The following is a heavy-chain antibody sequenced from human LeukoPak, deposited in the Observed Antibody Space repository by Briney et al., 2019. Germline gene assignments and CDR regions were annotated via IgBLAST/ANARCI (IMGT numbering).Heavy chain of an antibody. J-gene: IGHJ4*02. CDR2: ISGSGDRT. CDR3: AKSIVVVAAALDY. Sequence: GGSLRLSCEASGFTFSNYATSWVRQAPGKGLEWVSVISGSGDRTHYADSVKGRFTISRDNSKNTLYLQMNSLRAEDTAVYYCAKSIVVVAAALDYWGQGTLVTVSS. D-gene: IGHD2-2*01. CDR1: GFTFSNYA. V-gene: IGHV3-23*01.